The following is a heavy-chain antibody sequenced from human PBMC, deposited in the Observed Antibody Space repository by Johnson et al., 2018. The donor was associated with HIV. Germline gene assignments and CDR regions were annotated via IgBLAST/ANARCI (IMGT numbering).Heavy chain of an antibody. J-gene: IGHJ3*02. CDR3: ARGLIIQLWLQAAFDI. CDR2: IYSGGST. Sequence: VQLVESGGGLVQPGGSLGLSCAASGFTVSSNYMSWVRQAPGKGLEWVSVIYSGGSTYYADSLKGRFTISRDNSKNTLYLQMNSLRAEDTAVYYCARGLIIQLWLQAAFDIWGQGTMVTVSS. V-gene: IGHV3-66*02. D-gene: IGHD5-18*01. CDR1: GFTVSSNY.